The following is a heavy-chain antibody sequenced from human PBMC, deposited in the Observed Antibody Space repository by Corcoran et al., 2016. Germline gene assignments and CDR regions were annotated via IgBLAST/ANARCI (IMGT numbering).Heavy chain of an antibody. D-gene: IGHD2-15*01. J-gene: IGHJ1*01. CDR1: GYTFTTYG. V-gene: IGHV1-18*01. Sequence: QVQLVQSGAEVKKTGASVKVSCKASGYTFTTYGLSWVRQAPGQGLEWMGWISAYYGSTNYAHNRQDRVTMTRDTSTSTVDMELRSLTSDDPAVYYCVREAEVATVVYFKYWGQGTLVTVSS. CDR3: VREAEVATVVYFKY. CDR2: ISAYYGST.